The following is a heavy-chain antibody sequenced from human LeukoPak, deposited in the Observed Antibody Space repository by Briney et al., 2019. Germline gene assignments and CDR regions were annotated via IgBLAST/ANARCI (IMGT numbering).Heavy chain of an antibody. V-gene: IGHV4-34*01. Sequence: SETLSLTCAVYGGSFSGYYWSWIRQPPGKGLEWIEEINHSGSTNYNPSLKSRVTISVDTSKNQFSLKLSSVTAADTAVYYCARAGYSSGWYDYWGQGTLVTVSS. CDR2: INHSGST. D-gene: IGHD6-19*01. CDR3: ARAGYSSGWYDY. J-gene: IGHJ4*02. CDR1: GGSFSGYY.